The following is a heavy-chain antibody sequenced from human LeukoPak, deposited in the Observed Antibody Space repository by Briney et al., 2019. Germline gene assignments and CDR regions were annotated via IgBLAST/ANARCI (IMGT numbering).Heavy chain of an antibody. CDR2: IYYSGST. J-gene: IGHJ5*02. V-gene: IGHV4-59*01. D-gene: IGHD1-26*01. CDR3: ARSSYSGSYPGWFDP. CDR1: GGSISSYY. Sequence: SETLSLTCTVSGGSISSYYWSWIRQPPGKGLEWIGYIYYSGSTNYNPSLKSRVTISVDTSKNQFSLKLSSVTAADTAVYYCARSSYSGSYPGWFDPWGQRTLVTVSS.